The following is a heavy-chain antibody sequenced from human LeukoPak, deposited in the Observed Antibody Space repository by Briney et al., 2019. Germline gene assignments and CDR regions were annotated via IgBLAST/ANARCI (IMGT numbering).Heavy chain of an antibody. Sequence: PGTSLRLSCAASGFTFSSTGMSWVRQAPGKGLYWVSTISGSGDNTHYAESVRGRFTISRDNSKNTMYLEMNSLRAEDTAIYYCARDDGTAWPFDYWGQGALITVSS. CDR2: ISGSGDNT. CDR3: ARDDGTAWPFDY. D-gene: IGHD5-24*01. V-gene: IGHV3-23*01. J-gene: IGHJ4*02. CDR1: GFTFSSTG.